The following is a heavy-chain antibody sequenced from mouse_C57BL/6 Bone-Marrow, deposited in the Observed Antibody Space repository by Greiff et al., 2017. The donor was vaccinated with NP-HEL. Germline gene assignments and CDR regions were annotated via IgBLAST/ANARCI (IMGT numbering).Heavy chain of an antibody. D-gene: IGHD1-1*01. CDR2: INPNNGGT. V-gene: IGHV1-18*01. Sequence: EVKLMESGPELVKPGASVKIPCKASGYTFTDYNMDWVKQSHGKSLEWIGDINPNNGGTIYNQKFKGKATLTVDKSDSTAYMELRSLTSEDSAVYYCARGPYLDWYFDVWGTGTTVTVSS. J-gene: IGHJ1*03. CDR1: GYTFTDYN. CDR3: ARGPYLDWYFDV.